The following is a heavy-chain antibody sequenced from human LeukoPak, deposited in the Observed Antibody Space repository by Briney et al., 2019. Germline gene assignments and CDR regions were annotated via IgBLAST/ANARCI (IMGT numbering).Heavy chain of an antibody. D-gene: IGHD2-21*01. CDR3: ATLEIGDYYFDY. Sequence: SETLSLTCTVSGGSISSRPYYWGWVRQPPRKGLEWIGSISYSGSIHYNPSLKSRVTISVDTSKDHFSLRLSSVTAADTAVYYCATLEIGDYYFDYWGQGTLVTVSS. V-gene: IGHV4-39*01. CDR1: GGSISSRPYY. J-gene: IGHJ4*02. CDR2: ISYSGSI.